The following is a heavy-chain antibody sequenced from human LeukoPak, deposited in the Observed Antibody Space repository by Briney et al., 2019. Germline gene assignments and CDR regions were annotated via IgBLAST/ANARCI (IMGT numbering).Heavy chain of an antibody. V-gene: IGHV3-23*01. CDR1: GFTFSIYA. D-gene: IGHD3-16*01. CDR2: ISGSGGST. CDR3: AANYDYVWGSLDY. Sequence: PGGSLRLSSAASGFTFSIYAMSWVRQAPGKGLEWVSAISGSGGSTYYADSVKGRFTISRDNSKKTLYLQMNSLRAEDTAVYYCAANYDYVWGSLDYWGQGTLVTVSS. J-gene: IGHJ4*02.